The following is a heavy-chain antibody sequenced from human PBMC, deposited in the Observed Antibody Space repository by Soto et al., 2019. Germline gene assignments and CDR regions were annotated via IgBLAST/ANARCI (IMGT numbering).Heavy chain of an antibody. CDR3: ARDGVGATTSYGYFDY. CDR2: LRYDGSNK. Sequence: HPGGSLRLSCAASGFRFSGFGMHWVRQAPGKGLEWVAILRYDGSNKYYADSVKGRFTISRDNSQNTLYLQMDSLRVEDTAVYYCARDGVGATTSYGYFDYWGQGILVTVSS. D-gene: IGHD1-26*01. J-gene: IGHJ4*02. CDR1: GFRFSGFG. V-gene: IGHV3-30*02.